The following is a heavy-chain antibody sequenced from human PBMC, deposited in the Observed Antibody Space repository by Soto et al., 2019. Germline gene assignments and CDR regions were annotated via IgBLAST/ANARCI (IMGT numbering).Heavy chain of an antibody. J-gene: IGHJ4*02. D-gene: IGHD3-22*01. CDR2: IDPSDSQT. V-gene: IGHV5-10-1*01. Sequence: GESLKISCKGSGYSFAGYWITWVRQKPGKGLEWMGRIDPSDSQTYYSPSFRGHVTISVTKSITTVFLQWSSLRASDTVMYYCARQIYDSDTGPNFQYYFDSWGQGTPVTVSS. CDR1: GYSFAGYW. CDR3: ARQIYDSDTGPNFQYYFDS.